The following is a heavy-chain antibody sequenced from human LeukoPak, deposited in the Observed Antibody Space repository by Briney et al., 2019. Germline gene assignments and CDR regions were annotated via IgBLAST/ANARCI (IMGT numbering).Heavy chain of an antibody. CDR1: GFTVSSNY. V-gene: IGHV3-53*01. Sequence: PGGSLRLSCAASGFTVSSNYMSWVRQAPGKGLEWVSVIYSGGSTYYADSVKGRFTISRDNSKNTLYLQMNSLRAEDTAVYYCARAPFYGDFFFDYWGQGTLVTVS. D-gene: IGHD4-17*01. CDR2: IYSGGST. J-gene: IGHJ4*02. CDR3: ARAPFYGDFFFDY.